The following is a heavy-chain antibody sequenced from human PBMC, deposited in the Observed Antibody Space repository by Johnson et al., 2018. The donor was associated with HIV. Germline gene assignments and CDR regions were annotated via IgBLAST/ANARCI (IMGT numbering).Heavy chain of an antibody. CDR1: GFTFSSYA. CDR2: ISCDGSNK. J-gene: IGHJ3*02. V-gene: IGHV3-30-3*01. Sequence: QVQLVESGGGVVQPGRSLRLSCAASGFTFSSYAMHWVRQAPGKGLEWVAVISCDGSNKYYADSVKGRFTISRDNSKNTLYLQMNCLRPEDTAVYFCARGGLYIQFLAFDAFDIWGQGTMVTVSS. D-gene: IGHD4-11*01. CDR3: ARGGLYIQFLAFDAFDI.